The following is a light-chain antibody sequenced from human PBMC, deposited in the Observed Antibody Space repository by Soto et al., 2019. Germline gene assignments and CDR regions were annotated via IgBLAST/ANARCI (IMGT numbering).Light chain of an antibody. CDR1: QSVSTN. CDR3: QHYNKWPPWT. Sequence: EIVMTQSPATLSLSPGEISTLSCRSSQSVSTNVAWYQQKPGQAPRLLIYGASIRATTTPAKFSGSGSGTEFTLTISSLQSEDFAVYYCQHYNKWPPWTFGQGTKVDIK. V-gene: IGKV3-15*01. J-gene: IGKJ1*01. CDR2: GAS.